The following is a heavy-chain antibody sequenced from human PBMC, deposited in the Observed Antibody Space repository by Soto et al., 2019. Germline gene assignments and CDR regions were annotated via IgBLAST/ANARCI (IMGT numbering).Heavy chain of an antibody. D-gene: IGHD6-6*01. CDR2: ISSSSSYI. Sequence: EVQLVESGGGLVKPGGSLRLSCAASGFTFSSYSMNWVRQAPGKGLEWVSSISSSSSYIYYADSVKGRFTISRHNAKNSLYLQMNSLRAEDTAVYYCARGTIAARPGWFDPWGQGTLVTVSS. J-gene: IGHJ5*02. V-gene: IGHV3-21*01. CDR3: ARGTIAARPGWFDP. CDR1: GFTFSSYS.